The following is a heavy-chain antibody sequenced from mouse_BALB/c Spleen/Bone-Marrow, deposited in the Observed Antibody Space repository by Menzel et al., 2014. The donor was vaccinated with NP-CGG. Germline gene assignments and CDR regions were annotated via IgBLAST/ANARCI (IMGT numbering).Heavy chain of an antibody. CDR2: IDPAIFT. D-gene: IGHD2-14*01. CDR1: GFNIKDTY. J-gene: IGHJ1*01. Sequence: EVKLVESGAELVKPGASVKLSCTAPGFNIKDTYLHWVKQRPEQGLDWIGRIDPAIFTKYDPKFQGKATITADTSSNTAYLHLSSLTSEDTAVYYCASYRYGWYFDVWGAGITVTVSS. V-gene: IGHV14-3*02. CDR3: ASYRYGWYFDV.